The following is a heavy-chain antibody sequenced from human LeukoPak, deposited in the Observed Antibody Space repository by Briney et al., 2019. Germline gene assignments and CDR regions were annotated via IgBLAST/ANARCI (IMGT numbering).Heavy chain of an antibody. V-gene: IGHV3-30*18. J-gene: IGHJ4*02. D-gene: IGHD3-22*01. CDR2: ISYDGSNK. CDR3: AKDLQSYDPNWLDY. Sequence: GGSLRLSCAASGFTFSSYGMHWVRQAPGKGLEWVAVISYDGSNKYYADSVKGRFTISRDNSKNTLYLQMNSLRAEDTAVYYCAKDLQSYDPNWLDYWGQGTLVTVSS. CDR1: GFTFSSYG.